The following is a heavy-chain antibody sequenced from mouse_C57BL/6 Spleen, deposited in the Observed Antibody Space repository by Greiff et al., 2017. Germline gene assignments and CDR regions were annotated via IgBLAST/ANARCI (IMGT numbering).Heavy chain of an antibody. D-gene: IGHD1-1*01. Sequence: EVQVVESEGGLVQPGSSMKLSCTASGFTFSDYYMAWVRQVPEKGLEWVANINYDGSSTYYLDSLKSRFIISRDNAKNILYLQMSSLKSEDTATYYCARVFYYGSSRYFDVWGTGTTVTVSS. CDR2: INYDGSST. V-gene: IGHV5-16*01. J-gene: IGHJ1*03. CDR3: ARVFYYGSSRYFDV. CDR1: GFTFSDYY.